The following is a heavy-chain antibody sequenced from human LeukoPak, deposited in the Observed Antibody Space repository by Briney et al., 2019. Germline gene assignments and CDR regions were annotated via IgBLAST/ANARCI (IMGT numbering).Heavy chain of an antibody. CDR2: IKQDGSEK. CDR1: GLTFSSYW. Sequence: PGGSLRLSCAASGLTFSSYWMSWVRQAPGKGLEWVANIKQDGSEKYYVDSVKGRFTISRDNAKNSLYLQMNSLRAEDTAVYYCARVPGDCGGDCYSYYYYYMDVWGKGTTVTVSS. V-gene: IGHV3-7*01. J-gene: IGHJ6*03. CDR3: ARVPGDCGGDCYSYYYYYMDV. D-gene: IGHD2-21*01.